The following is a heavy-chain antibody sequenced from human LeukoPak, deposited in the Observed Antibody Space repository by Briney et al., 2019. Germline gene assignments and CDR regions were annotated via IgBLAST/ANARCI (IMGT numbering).Heavy chain of an antibody. Sequence: GGSLRLSCGASGFTFSSFGMSWVRQAPGKGLEWVSTISGSGGSTYYADSVKGRFTISRDNSKNTVYLQMNSLSAEDAAVYYCVKDDGWVQYANWGQGTLVTVSS. CDR1: GFTFSSFG. CDR2: ISGSGGST. V-gene: IGHV3-23*01. CDR3: VKDDGWVQYAN. D-gene: IGHD5-24*01. J-gene: IGHJ4*02.